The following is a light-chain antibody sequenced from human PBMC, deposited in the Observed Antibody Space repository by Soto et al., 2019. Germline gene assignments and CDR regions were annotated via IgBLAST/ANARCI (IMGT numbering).Light chain of an antibody. J-gene: IGKJ1*01. V-gene: IGKV3-20*01. CDR3: QQHDTSLTWT. CDR2: GAS. CDR1: QSIGSNY. Sequence: EIVLTQSPVTLSLSPGESATLSCRASQSIGSNYLAWYQQKPGQAPRLLIYGASKRATGIPDRFSGRGSGAEFTLSISRLEPEDFASYYCQQHDTSLTWTFGQGPQVEIK.